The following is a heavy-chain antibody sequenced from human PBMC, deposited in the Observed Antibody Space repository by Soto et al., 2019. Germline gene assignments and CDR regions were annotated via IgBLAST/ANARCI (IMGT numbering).Heavy chain of an antibody. J-gene: IGHJ4*02. Sequence: EVKFLESGGDLVQPGGSLRLSCTASGFTISRRAMSWDRQAPGKGLAWVGSITRNDGRTYYADSVKGRFRISWDNSENTVSRTMHSLRDEDTGMYFCAKVHDSDGWATLDKWGPGTLVTVS. CDR3: AKVHDSDGWATLDK. CDR1: GFTISRRA. D-gene: IGHD6-19*01. CDR2: ITRNDGRT. V-gene: IGHV3-23*01.